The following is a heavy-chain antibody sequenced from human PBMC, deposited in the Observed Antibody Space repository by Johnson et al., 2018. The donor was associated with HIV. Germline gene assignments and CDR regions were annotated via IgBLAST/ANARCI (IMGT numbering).Heavy chain of an antibody. V-gene: IGHV3-33*06. CDR3: AKPAAAARDAFDI. J-gene: IGHJ3*02. CDR2: IWYDGSNK. D-gene: IGHD6-25*01. Sequence: QVKLVESGGGVVQPGRSLRLSCAASGFTFSSFGMHWVRQAPGKGLEWVAVIWYDGSNKYFADSVKGRFTISRDNSKNTLYLQMSSLRAEDTAVYYCAKPAAAARDAFDIWGQGTMVTVSS. CDR1: GFTFSSFG.